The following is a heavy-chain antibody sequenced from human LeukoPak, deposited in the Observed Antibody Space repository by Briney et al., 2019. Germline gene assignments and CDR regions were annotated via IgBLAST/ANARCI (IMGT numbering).Heavy chain of an antibody. Sequence: PGGSLRLSCAAAGFTFDDYAMHWVRQAPGKGMEWVSGISWNSGSIGYADSVKGRFTISRDNAKNSPYLQMNSLRAEDTALYYCAKDGGSGSYPLYYFDYWGQGTLVTVSS. V-gene: IGHV3-9*01. CDR1: GFTFDDYA. J-gene: IGHJ4*02. D-gene: IGHD3-10*01. CDR2: ISWNSGSI. CDR3: AKDGGSGSYPLYYFDY.